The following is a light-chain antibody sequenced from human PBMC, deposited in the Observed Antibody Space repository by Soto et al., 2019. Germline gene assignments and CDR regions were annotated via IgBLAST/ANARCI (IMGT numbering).Light chain of an antibody. V-gene: IGLV2-14*01. Sequence: HSALTQPASVSGSPGQSITISCTGTSSDVGGYNYVSWYQQHPGKAPKVMIYEVRNRPSGVSNRFSGSKSGNTASLTISGLQAEDEADYYCSSYTSSSTPVFGGGTKLTVL. J-gene: IGLJ2*01. CDR1: SSDVGGYNY. CDR3: SSYTSSSTPV. CDR2: EVR.